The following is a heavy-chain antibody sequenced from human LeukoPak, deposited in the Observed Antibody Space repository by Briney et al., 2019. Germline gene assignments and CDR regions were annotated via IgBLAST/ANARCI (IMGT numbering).Heavy chain of an antibody. D-gene: IGHD2-15*01. CDR2: ISAYNGNT. Sequence: APVKVSCKASGYTFTSYGISWVRQAPGQGLEWMGWISAYNGNTNYAQKLQGRVTMTTDTSTSTAYMELRSLRSDDTAVYYCARGLPHYYYYGMDVWGQGTTVTVSS. V-gene: IGHV1-18*01. J-gene: IGHJ6*02. CDR1: GYTFTSYG. CDR3: ARGLPHYYYYGMDV.